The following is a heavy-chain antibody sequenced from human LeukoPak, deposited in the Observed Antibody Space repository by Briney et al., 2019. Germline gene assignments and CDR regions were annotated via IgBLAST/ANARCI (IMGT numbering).Heavy chain of an antibody. J-gene: IGHJ4*02. D-gene: IGHD3-22*01. V-gene: IGHV1-69*13. Sequence: RASVKVSCKASGYTFTSYYMHWVRQAPGQGLEWMGGIIPIFGTANYAQKFQGRVTITADESTSTAYMELSSLRSEDTAVYYCASNYYDSSGYYLQLGPFDYWGQGTLVTVSS. CDR1: GYTFTSYY. CDR2: IIPIFGTA. CDR3: ASNYYDSSGYYLQLGPFDY.